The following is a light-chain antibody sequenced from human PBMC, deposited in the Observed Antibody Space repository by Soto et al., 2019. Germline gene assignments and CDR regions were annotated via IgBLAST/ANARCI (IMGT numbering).Light chain of an antibody. V-gene: IGLV2-11*01. J-gene: IGLJ7*01. CDR1: SADVGAYDY. CDR2: DVT. CDR3: CSYSDTHFYV. Sequence: QSVLTQPRSVSGSFGQSVTISCTGTSADVGAYDYVSWYQHHPGKAPKLMIYDVTKRPSGVPDRFSGSKSGNTASLTISGLQTEDEADYHCCSYSDTHFYVFGSGTQLTVL.